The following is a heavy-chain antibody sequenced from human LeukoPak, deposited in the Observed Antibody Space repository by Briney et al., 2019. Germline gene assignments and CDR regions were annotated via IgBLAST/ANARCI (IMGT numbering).Heavy chain of an antibody. CDR2: IYHSGST. J-gene: IGHJ4*02. Sequence: PSETLSLTCAVSGYSISSGYYWGWIRQPPGKGLEWIGSIYHSGSTYYNPSLKSRVTISVDTSKNQFSLELSSVTAADTAVCYCARRVYYDSPFDCWGQGTLVTVSS. CDR3: ARRVYYDSPFDC. D-gene: IGHD3-22*01. V-gene: IGHV4-38-2*01. CDR1: GYSISSGYY.